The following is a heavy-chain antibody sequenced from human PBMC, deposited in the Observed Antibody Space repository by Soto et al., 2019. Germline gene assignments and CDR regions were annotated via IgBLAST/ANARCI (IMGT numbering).Heavy chain of an antibody. J-gene: IGHJ4*02. D-gene: IGHD3-22*01. CDR1: GFAFSDYY. CDR2: ISSSGDII. V-gene: IGHV3-11*01. Sequence: GGSLRLSCAASGFAFSDYYMSWIRRAPGRGLEWVSYISSSGDIIYYADSVKGRFTISRDNAKNSLYLQMNSLRAEDTAVYYCARDLGYYDSSGYFDYWGQGTLVTVSS. CDR3: ARDLGYYDSSGYFDY.